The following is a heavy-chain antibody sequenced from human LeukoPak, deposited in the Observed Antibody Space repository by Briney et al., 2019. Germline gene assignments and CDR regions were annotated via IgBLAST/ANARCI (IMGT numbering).Heavy chain of an antibody. CDR2: INHSGST. CDR1: GGSFSGYY. V-gene: IGHV4-34*01. Sequence: SETLSLTCAVYGGSFSGYYWSWIRQPPGKGLEWIGEINHSGSTNYNPSLKSRVTISVDTSKNQFSLKLSSVTAADTAVYYCARGCRGYCSSTSCYHPWFDPWGQGTLVTVSS. D-gene: IGHD2-2*01. J-gene: IGHJ5*02. CDR3: ARGCRGYCSSTSCYHPWFDP.